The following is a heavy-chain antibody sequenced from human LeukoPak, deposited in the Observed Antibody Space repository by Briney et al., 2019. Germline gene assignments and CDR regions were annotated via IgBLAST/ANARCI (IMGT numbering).Heavy chain of an antibody. D-gene: IGHD2-15*01. CDR3: ARLFCSGGTCSKWFDP. J-gene: IGHJ5*02. Sequence: PGGSLRLSCAASGFTFSNYNMNWVRQAPGKGLEWISYISSSTSTRYYADSVKGRFTISRDNAKNSLFLQMNSLRAEDSAVYYCARLFCSGGTCSKWFDPWGQGTLVTVSS. V-gene: IGHV3-48*04. CDR2: ISSSTSTR. CDR1: GFTFSNYN.